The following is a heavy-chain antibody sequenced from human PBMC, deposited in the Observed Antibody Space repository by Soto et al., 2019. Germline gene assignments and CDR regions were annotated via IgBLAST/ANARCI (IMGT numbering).Heavy chain of an antibody. Sequence: GGSLRLSCAASGFTFSSYGLHWVRQAPGKGLEWVAVIWYDGSNKYYADSVKGRFTISRDNSKNTLYLQMDSLRAEDTAVYYCARDGSGITGTDYGMDVWGQGTTVTVSS. CDR1: GFTFSSYG. J-gene: IGHJ6*02. D-gene: IGHD1-20*01. CDR2: IWYDGSNK. CDR3: ARDGSGITGTDYGMDV. V-gene: IGHV3-33*01.